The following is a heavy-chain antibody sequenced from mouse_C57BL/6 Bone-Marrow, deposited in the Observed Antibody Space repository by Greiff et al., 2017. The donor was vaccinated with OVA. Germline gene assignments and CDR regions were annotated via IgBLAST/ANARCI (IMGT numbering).Heavy chain of an antibody. D-gene: IGHD1-1*01. V-gene: IGHV2-5*01. CDR2: IWRGGST. Sequence: VHLVESGPGLVQPSQSLSITCTVSGFSLTSYGVHWVRQSPGKGLEWLGVIWRGGSTDYNAAFMSRLSITKDNSKSQVFFKMNSLQADDTAIYYCAKNPLYYGSSYGYFDVWGTGTTVTVSS. CDR3: AKNPLYYGSSYGYFDV. CDR1: GFSLTSYG. J-gene: IGHJ1*03.